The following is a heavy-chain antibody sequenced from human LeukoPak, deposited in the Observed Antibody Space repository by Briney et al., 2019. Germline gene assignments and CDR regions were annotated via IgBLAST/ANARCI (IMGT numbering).Heavy chain of an antibody. V-gene: IGHV1-2*02. CDR1: GYTFTGYY. J-gene: IGHJ4*02. Sequence: ASVKVSCKASGYTFTGYYMHWVRQAPGQGLEWMGWINPNSGGTNCAQKFQGRVTMTRDTSISTAYMELSRLRSDDTAVYYCARDLGGSYFCDYWGQGTLVTVSS. D-gene: IGHD1-26*01. CDR2: INPNSGGT. CDR3: ARDLGGSYFCDY.